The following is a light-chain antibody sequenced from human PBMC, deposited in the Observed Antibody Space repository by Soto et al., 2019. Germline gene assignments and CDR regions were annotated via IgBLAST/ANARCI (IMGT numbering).Light chain of an antibody. CDR3: QQYGSSPYT. V-gene: IGKV3-20*01. J-gene: IGKJ2*01. CDR1: QSVSRIY. CDR2: GAS. Sequence: EIVLTQSPGTLSLSPGERATLSCRASQSVSRIYLAWYQQKPDQAPRLLIYGASSRATGIPDRFSGSGSGTDFTLTISRLEPEDFAVYYCQQYGSSPYTFGQGTKVDSK.